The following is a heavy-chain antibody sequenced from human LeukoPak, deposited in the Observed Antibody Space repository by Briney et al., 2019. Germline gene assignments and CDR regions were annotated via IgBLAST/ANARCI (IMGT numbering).Heavy chain of an antibody. CDR3: VRDFDY. Sequence: PGGSLRLTCAAPGLTITTHWMTWVRQAPEKGLEWVATIEQDGTKEYYVDSVKGRFTTSRDNAKNSLYLQMNSLRADDTAVYYCVRDFDYWGQGTLVTVSS. J-gene: IGHJ4*02. CDR1: GLTITTHW. V-gene: IGHV3-7*01. CDR2: IEQDGTKE.